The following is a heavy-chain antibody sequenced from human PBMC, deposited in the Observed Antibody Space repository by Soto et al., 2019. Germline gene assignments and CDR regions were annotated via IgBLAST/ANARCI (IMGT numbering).Heavy chain of an antibody. CDR1: GYSISSSNW. D-gene: IGHD2-21*01. Sequence: SETLSLPCAVSGYSISSSNWWGWIRQPPGKGLEWIGYIYYSGTTYYNPSLKSRVTMSVDTSKNQFSLKLTSVTAVDTAVYYCARLGAYYQSLDPWGPGTLVT. CDR2: IYYSGTT. CDR3: ARLGAYYQSLDP. J-gene: IGHJ5*02. V-gene: IGHV4-28*01.